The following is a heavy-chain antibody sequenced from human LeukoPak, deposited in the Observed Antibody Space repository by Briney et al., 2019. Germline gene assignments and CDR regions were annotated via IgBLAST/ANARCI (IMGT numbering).Heavy chain of an antibody. Sequence: GGSLRLSCVASGFTFRNYNMHWVRQVPGKGPVWVSRISGDGSSIFYADSVKGRFTISRDNAKNSLYVQMNSLRADDSAVYYCARSSNGVYIQWGQGTLVTVSS. D-gene: IGHD2-8*01. CDR2: ISGDGSSI. J-gene: IGHJ4*02. CDR1: GFTFRNYN. V-gene: IGHV3-74*01. CDR3: ARSSNGVYIQ.